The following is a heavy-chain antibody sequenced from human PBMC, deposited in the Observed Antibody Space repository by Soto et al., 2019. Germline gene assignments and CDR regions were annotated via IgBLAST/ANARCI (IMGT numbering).Heavy chain of an antibody. D-gene: IGHD6-19*01. CDR1: GFTFSDYA. Sequence: VQLVESGGGVVQPGRSLRLSCAASGFTFSDYAMHWVRQAPGKGLEWVAVVSHDGRNTHYADSVKGRFTISRDSSKNTVSREMTGLRAEDTAVYYCAKGGRQCLVTSDFNYWGQGALVTVSS. V-gene: IGHV3-30*18. CDR2: VSHDGRNT. CDR3: AKGGRQCLVTSDFNY. J-gene: IGHJ4*02.